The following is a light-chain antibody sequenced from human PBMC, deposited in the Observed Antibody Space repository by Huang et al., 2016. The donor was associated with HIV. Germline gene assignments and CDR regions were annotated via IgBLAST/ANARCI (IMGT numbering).Light chain of an antibody. CDR2: AAS. CDR3: QQSYSTPRT. CDR1: QSISIY. V-gene: IGKV1-39*01. Sequence: DIQMTQSPSSLSASVGDRVTITCRASQSISIYLNWYQQKPGKAPKLLIYAASSLQNGFPSRFSGSGSVTDFTLTISSLQPEDFATYYCQQSYSTPRTFGQGTRVEIK. J-gene: IGKJ1*01.